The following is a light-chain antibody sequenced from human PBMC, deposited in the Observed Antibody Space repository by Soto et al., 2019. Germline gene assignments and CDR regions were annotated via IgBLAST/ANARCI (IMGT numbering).Light chain of an antibody. Sequence: DIQMTQSPSSLSASVGDIVTITCQASQDISNYLNWYQQKPGNVPKLLIYDASNLETGVPSRFSGGGSATYFTFTISSLQPEDIATYYCQQYDNLPLTFGGGTKGDIK. V-gene: IGKV1-33*01. CDR3: QQYDNLPLT. CDR2: DAS. CDR1: QDISNY. J-gene: IGKJ4*01.